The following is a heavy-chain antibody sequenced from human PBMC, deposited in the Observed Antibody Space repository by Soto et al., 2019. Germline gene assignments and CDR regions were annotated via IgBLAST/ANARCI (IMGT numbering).Heavy chain of an antibody. CDR1: GFTFSSYA. D-gene: IGHD6-19*01. Sequence: PGGSLRLSCAASGFTFSSYAMHWVRQAPGKGLEWVAVISYDGSNKYYADSVKGRFTISRDNSKNTLYLQMNSLRAEDTAVYYCARATSRRSKTLIFIAVAGNDAFDIWGQGTMVTVSS. CDR3: ARATSRRSKTLIFIAVAGNDAFDI. J-gene: IGHJ3*02. CDR2: ISYDGSNK. V-gene: IGHV3-30-3*01.